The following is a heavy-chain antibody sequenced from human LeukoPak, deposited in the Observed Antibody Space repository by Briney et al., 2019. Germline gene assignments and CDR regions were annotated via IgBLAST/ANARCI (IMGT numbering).Heavy chain of an antibody. CDR2: IYYSGST. D-gene: IGHD5-24*01. CDR3: ARARDGYNSVY. Sequence: SETLSLTCTVSGGSISSYYWSWIRQPPGKGLEWIGYIYYSGSTNYNPSLKSRVTISVDTSKNQFSLKLSSVTAADTAVYYCARARDGYNSVYWGQGTLVTVSS. CDR1: GGSISSYY. J-gene: IGHJ4*02. V-gene: IGHV4-59*01.